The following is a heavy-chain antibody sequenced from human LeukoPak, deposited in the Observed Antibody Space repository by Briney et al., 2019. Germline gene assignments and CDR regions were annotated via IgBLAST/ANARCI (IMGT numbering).Heavy chain of an antibody. CDR2: IIPIFGTA. V-gene: IGHV1-69*13. J-gene: IGHJ3*02. D-gene: IGHD6-19*01. CDR1: GGTFSSYA. Sequence: ASVKASCKASGGTFSSYAISWVRQAPGQGLEWMGGIIPIFGTANYAQKFQGRVTITADESTSTAYMELSSLRSEDTAVYYCARDRVLDYSSGWYFVAFDIWGQGTMVTVSS. CDR3: ARDRVLDYSSGWYFVAFDI.